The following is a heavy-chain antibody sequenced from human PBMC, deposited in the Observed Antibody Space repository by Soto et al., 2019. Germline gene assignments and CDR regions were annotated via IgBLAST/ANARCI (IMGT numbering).Heavy chain of an antibody. J-gene: IGHJ3*02. CDR3: ARDRIVEAAPDAFDI. CDR2: ISAYNGNT. CDR1: GYTFTSYG. Sequence: ASVKVSCKASGYTFTSYGISWVRQAPGQGLEWMGGISAYNGNTNYAQKLQGRVTMTTDTPTSTGYMELRSLRSDGAAVYYCARDRIVEAAPDAFDIWGQGTMVTVSS. D-gene: IGHD1-26*01. V-gene: IGHV1-18*01.